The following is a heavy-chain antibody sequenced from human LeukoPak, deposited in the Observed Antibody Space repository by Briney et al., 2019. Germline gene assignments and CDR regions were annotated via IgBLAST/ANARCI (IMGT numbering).Heavy chain of an antibody. CDR3: ASSQMTTVPYYYYGMDV. V-gene: IGHV3-21*01. D-gene: IGHD4-11*01. CDR2: ISSSSSYI. Sequence: GGSLRLSCAASGFTFSSYSMNWVRQAPGKGLEWVSSISSSSSYIYYADSVKGRFTISRDNSKNTLYLQMNSLRAEDTAVYYCASSQMTTVPYYYYGMDVWGQGTTVTVSS. CDR1: GFTFSSYS. J-gene: IGHJ6*02.